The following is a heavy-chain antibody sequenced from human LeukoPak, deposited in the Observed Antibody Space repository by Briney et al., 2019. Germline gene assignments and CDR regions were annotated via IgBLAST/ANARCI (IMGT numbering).Heavy chain of an antibody. Sequence: PSETLSLTCIVSGGSIRNYYWTWIRQPAGKGLQWIRRIYTNGTTNYSPSLKSRVTMSVDTSKNQFSLKLTSVTAADTAVYYCAKEDIVVVTKYIHYGMDVWGQGTTVTVSS. J-gene: IGHJ6*02. CDR3: AKEDIVVVTKYIHYGMDV. D-gene: IGHD2-15*01. CDR2: IYTNGTT. V-gene: IGHV4-4*07. CDR1: GGSIRNYY.